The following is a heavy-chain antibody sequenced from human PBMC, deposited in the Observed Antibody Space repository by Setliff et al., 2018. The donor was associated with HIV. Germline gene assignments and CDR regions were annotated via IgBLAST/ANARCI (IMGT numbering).Heavy chain of an antibody. Sequence: KTSETLSLTCTVSGASLNSGSYFWSWVRQPAGKGLEWIGRIYTSGDTNYNPSLKSRVTISMDTSKKQFSLKLRSVTATDTAVYYCAREAEQDYDVVTETLVEGAYIQFWGQGSLVTVS. J-gene: IGHJ1*01. V-gene: IGHV4-61*02. CDR3: AREAEQDYDVVTETLVEGAYIQF. CDR2: IYTSGDT. D-gene: IGHD3-9*01. CDR1: GASLNSGSYF.